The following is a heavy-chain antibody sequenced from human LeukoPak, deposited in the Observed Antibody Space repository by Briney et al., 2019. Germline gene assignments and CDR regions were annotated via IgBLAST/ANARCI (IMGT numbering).Heavy chain of an antibody. Sequence: ASVKVSCKASGYTFTTYGISWVRQAPGQGLEWMGWISAYNGHTNYAQKLQGRVSMTTDTSTSTAYMELRSLGSDDTAVYFCAGDKDLGAVAGTFDYWGQGTLVTVSS. CDR2: ISAYNGHT. CDR3: AGDKDLGAVAGTFDY. V-gene: IGHV1-18*01. CDR1: GYTFTTYG. D-gene: IGHD6-19*01. J-gene: IGHJ4*02.